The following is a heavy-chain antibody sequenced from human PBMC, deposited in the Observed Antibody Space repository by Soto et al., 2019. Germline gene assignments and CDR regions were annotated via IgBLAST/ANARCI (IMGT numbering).Heavy chain of an antibody. J-gene: IGHJ3*01. CDR1: GFTFSIYG. CDR2: ISGSGDSA. CDR3: ARPYGGKIGDAPDL. Sequence: GGSLRLSCAASGFTFSIYGMSWVRQVPGKGLEWVSTISGSGDSAYYADSVKGRFTISRDNSKNTLYLQMNSLRDEDTAVYYCARPYGGKIGDAPDLWGQGTMVTVSS. V-gene: IGHV3-23*01. D-gene: IGHD2-15*01.